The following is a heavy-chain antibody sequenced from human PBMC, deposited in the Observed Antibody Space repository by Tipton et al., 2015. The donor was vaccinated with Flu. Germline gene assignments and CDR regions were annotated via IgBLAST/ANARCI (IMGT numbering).Heavy chain of an antibody. CDR2: IYTSGST. J-gene: IGHJ4*02. Sequence: LRLSCTVSGGSISSYYWSWIRQPAGKGLEWIGRIYTSGSTNYNPSLKSRVTMSVDTSKNQFSLKLSSVTAADTAVYYCARSTRGYSYGYDYWGQGTLVTVSS. CDR1: GGSISSYY. CDR3: ARSTRGYSYGYDY. D-gene: IGHD5-18*01. V-gene: IGHV4-4*07.